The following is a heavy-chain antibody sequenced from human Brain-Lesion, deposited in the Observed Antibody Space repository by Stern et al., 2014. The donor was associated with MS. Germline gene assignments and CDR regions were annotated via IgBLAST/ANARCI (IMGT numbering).Heavy chain of an antibody. J-gene: IGHJ6*02. V-gene: IGHV1-2*02. Sequence: QGLLMQSGAEVKKPGASVKVSCKTSGYIFTGYYIHWVRQAPGQGLEWMAWINPNTGGAKYAQKFQGRVTMSRDTSISTAYVELSSLTSDDTAVYYCARDQRGITIFGVVTDYYYLGMDVWGQGTTVTVSS. CDR3: ARDQRGITIFGVVTDYYYLGMDV. CDR1: GYIFTGYY. D-gene: IGHD3-3*01. CDR2: INPNTGGA.